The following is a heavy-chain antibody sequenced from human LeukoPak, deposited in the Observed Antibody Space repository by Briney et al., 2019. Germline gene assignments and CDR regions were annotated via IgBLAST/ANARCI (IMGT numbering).Heavy chain of an antibody. J-gene: IGHJ4*02. D-gene: IGHD6-13*01. CDR2: ISGSGGST. V-gene: IGHV3-23*01. CDR3: AKDSTYSSSHLDY. Sequence: GGSLRLSCAASGFTFSSYAMSWVRQAPGKGLEWVSAISGSGGSTYYADSVKGRLTISRDNSKNTLYLQMNSLRAEDTAVYYCAKDSTYSSSHLDYWGQGTLVTVSS. CDR1: GFTFSSYA.